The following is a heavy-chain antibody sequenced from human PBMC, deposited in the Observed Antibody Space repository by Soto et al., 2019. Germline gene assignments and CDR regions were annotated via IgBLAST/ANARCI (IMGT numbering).Heavy chain of an antibody. Sequence: GASVKVSCKASGCTFSSYAISWVRQAPGQGLEWMGWIIPIFGTANYAQKFQGRVTITADESTSTAYMELSSLRSEDTAVYYCARPLVNCSSTSCDRRHYYSYGMDLWGQGTTVTVSS. CDR3: ARPLVNCSSTSCDRRHYYSYGMDL. CDR2: IIPIFGTA. V-gene: IGHV1-69*13. D-gene: IGHD2-2*01. CDR1: GCTFSSYA. J-gene: IGHJ6*02.